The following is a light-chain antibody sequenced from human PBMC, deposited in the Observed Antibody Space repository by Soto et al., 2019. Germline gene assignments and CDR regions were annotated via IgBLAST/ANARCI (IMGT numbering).Light chain of an antibody. Sequence: EIVMTQSPATLYVSPGERAPLSXXASQSVSSNLAWYQQKPGQAPRLXIYGASTRATGIPARFSGSGSGTEFTLTISSLQSEDFAVYYCQQYNNWPPITFGQGTRLEIK. CDR1: QSVSSN. V-gene: IGKV3-15*01. J-gene: IGKJ5*01. CDR2: GAS. CDR3: QQYNNWPPIT.